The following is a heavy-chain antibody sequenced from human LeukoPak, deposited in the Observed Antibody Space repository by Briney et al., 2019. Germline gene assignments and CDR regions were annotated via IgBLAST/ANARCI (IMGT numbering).Heavy chain of an antibody. V-gene: IGHV2-70*04. J-gene: IGHJ3*02. CDR1: GFAISPTGMR. CDR3: ARTTVGATIDAFDI. D-gene: IGHD1-26*01. CDR2: IDWDDTK. Sequence: SGPALVKPTQTLTLTCTFSGFAISPTGMRLNWIRKPPGKALGWLARIDWDDTKIYNSSLRTRLTISKDTSKNQVVLTMTSVESVDTATYYCARTTVGATIDAFDIWGQGTMVTVSS.